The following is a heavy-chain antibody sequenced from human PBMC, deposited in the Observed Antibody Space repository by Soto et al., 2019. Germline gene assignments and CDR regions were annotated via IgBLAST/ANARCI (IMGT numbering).Heavy chain of an antibody. CDR2: IYYSGST. CDR3: ARGGGYSGSYN. Sequence: SETLSLTCTVSGGSISSSSYYWGWIRQPPGKGLEWIGSIYYSGSTYYNPSLKSRVTISVDTSKNQFSLKLSSVTAADTAVYYCARGGGYSGSYNWGQGTLVTVSS. D-gene: IGHD1-26*01. V-gene: IGHV4-39*07. J-gene: IGHJ4*02. CDR1: GGSISSSSYY.